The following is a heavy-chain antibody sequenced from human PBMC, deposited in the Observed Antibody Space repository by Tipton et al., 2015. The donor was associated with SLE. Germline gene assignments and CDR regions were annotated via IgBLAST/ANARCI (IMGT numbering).Heavy chain of an antibody. D-gene: IGHD2-15*01. CDR3: AGAWQGYCSGGTCYVLDY. Sequence: SLTFTVSGGSISSHYWSWIRQPPGRGLEWIGYMYYNGYTNYNPSLKSRVTISVDTSKRQFSLKLRSVTAADTAVYYCAGAWQGYCSGGTCYVLDYWGQGTLVTVSS. V-gene: IGHV4-59*11. CDR2: MYYNGYT. J-gene: IGHJ4*02. CDR1: GGSISSHY.